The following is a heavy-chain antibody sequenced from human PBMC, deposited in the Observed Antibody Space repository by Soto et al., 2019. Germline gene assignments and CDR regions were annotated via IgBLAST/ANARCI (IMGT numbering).Heavy chain of an antibody. Sequence: SETLSLTCTVSGGSISSYYWSWIRQPPGKGLEWIGYIYYSGSTNYNPSLKSRVTISVDTSKNQFSLKLSSVTAADTAVYYCARLVILPPYYYYYMDVWGKGTTVTVSS. D-gene: IGHD3-22*01. CDR2: IYYSGST. V-gene: IGHV4-59*08. CDR1: GGSISSYY. CDR3: ARLVILPPYYYYYMDV. J-gene: IGHJ6*03.